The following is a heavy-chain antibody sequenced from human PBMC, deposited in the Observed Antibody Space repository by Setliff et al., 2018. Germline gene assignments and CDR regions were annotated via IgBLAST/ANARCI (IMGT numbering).Heavy chain of an antibody. J-gene: IGHJ5*02. D-gene: IGHD3-10*01. CDR2: IYHSGYT. V-gene: IGHV4-59*08. Sequence: SETLSLTCTVSGGSTSPCYWSWIRQSPGKGLEWIGYIYHSGYTNYNPSLKSRVTISVDTSKNQLSLNLNSVTAADTAVYYCARSGDYGSGRLSPWGQGTLVTVSS. CDR1: GGSTSPCY. CDR3: ARSGDYGSGRLSP.